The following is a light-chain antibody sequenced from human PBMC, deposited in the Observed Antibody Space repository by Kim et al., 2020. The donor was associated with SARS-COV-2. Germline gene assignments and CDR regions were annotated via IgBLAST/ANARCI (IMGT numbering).Light chain of an antibody. J-gene: IGLJ3*02. V-gene: IGLV3-19*01. Sequence: VALGMTIRIKCQGVTLRSYYVSWYQQKPGQAPLLVLYGRNNRPSGIPGRFSGSTAGDTASLTITGAQADDEADYYCNSRDSSGVVFGGGTQLTVL. CDR3: NSRDSSGVV. CDR1: TLRSYY. CDR2: GRN.